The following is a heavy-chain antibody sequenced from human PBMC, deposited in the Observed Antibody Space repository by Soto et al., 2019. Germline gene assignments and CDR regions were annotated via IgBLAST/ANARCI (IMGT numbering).Heavy chain of an antibody. CDR2: VQYSGST. Sequence: TSETLSLTCTVSGGSISSNYWSWIRQPPGKGLEWIGYVQYSGSTNYNPSLQSRVTISEDTSKNQFSLKMSSVTTADTAVYYCATHRFGSGSYLYYGMDAWGQGTTVTVSS. V-gene: IGHV4-59*08. CDR3: ATHRFGSGSYLYYGMDA. D-gene: IGHD3-10*01. J-gene: IGHJ6*02. CDR1: GGSISSNY.